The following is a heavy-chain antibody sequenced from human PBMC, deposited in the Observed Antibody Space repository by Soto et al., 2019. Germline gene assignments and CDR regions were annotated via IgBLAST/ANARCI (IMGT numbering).Heavy chain of an antibody. D-gene: IGHD4-17*01. CDR1: GGSISSGDYY. Sequence: QVQLQESGPGLVKPSQTLSLTCTVSGGSISSGDYYWSWIRQPPGKGLEWIGYIYYSGSTYSNPSLKSRVTISVDTSKHQFSLKLSSFTAADTAVYYCARSDDYGDPIDYWGQGTLVTVSS. CDR2: IYYSGST. V-gene: IGHV4-30-4*01. J-gene: IGHJ4*02. CDR3: ARSDDYGDPIDY.